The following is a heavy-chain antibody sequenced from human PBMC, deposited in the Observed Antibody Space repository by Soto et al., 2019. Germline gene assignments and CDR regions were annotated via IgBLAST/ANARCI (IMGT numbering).Heavy chain of an antibody. D-gene: IGHD3-10*01. V-gene: IGHV4-39*01. J-gene: IGHJ6*03. CDR1: GGSISSSSYY. Sequence: QLQLQESGPGLVKPSETLSLTCTVSGGSISSSSYYWGWIRQPPGKGLEWIGSIYYSGSTYYNPSLKSRVTISVDTSKNQFSLKLSSVTAADTAVYYCARQEGVGPIYYMDVWGKGTTVTVSS. CDR2: IYYSGST. CDR3: ARQEGVGPIYYMDV.